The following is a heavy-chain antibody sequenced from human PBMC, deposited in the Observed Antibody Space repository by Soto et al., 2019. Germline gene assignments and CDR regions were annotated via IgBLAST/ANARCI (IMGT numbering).Heavy chain of an antibody. CDR1: GFTFSSYA. V-gene: IGHV3-23*01. CDR2: ISGSGGST. CDR3: AKEILSYDILTGYYWEDFDY. D-gene: IGHD3-9*01. Sequence: GGSLRLSCAASGFTFSSYAMSWVRQAPGKGLEWVSAISGSGGSTYYADSVKGRFTISRDNSKNTLYLQMNSLRAEDTAVYYCAKEILSYDILTGYYWEDFDYWGQGTLVTVSS. J-gene: IGHJ4*02.